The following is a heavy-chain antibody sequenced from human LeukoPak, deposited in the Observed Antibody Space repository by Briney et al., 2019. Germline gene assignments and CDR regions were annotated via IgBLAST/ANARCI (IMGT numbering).Heavy chain of an antibody. CDR1: GFTFSSYG. CDR3: AKDSIAAAGSIYYMDV. CDR2: IRYDGSDE. V-gene: IGHV3-30*02. D-gene: IGHD6-13*01. Sequence: PGGSLRLSCAASGFTFSSYGMYWVRQAPGKGLEWVAFIRYDGSDEYYGDSVRGRFTISRDNSKNTLYLQMNSLRAEDTAVYFCAKDSIAAAGSIYYMDVWGKGTTVTVSS. J-gene: IGHJ6*03.